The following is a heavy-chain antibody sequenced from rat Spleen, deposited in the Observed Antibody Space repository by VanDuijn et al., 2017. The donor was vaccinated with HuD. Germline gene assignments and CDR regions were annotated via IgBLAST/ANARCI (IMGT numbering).Heavy chain of an antibody. CDR2: ISTSGGST. CDR1: GFTFSSFP. J-gene: IGHJ2*01. D-gene: IGHD5-1*01. Sequence: EVQLVESGGGLVQPGRSMKLSCAASGFTFSSFPMAWVRQAPTKGLEWVATISTSGGSTYYRDSVKGRFTISRDNAKSTLYLQMNSLRSEETATYYCTREAELGDYFDYWGQGVMVTVSS. CDR3: TREAELGDYFDY. V-gene: IGHV5-46*01.